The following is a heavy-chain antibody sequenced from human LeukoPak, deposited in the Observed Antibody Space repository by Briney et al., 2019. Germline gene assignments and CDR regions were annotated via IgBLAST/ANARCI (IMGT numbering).Heavy chain of an antibody. J-gene: IGHJ3*02. CDR3: ARDQDDFWSGSGAFDI. Sequence: GGSLRLSCAASGFTFSSYSMNWVRQAPGKGLEWVSYISSSSSTIYYADSVKGRFTISRDNAKNSLYLQMNSLRAEDTAVYYCARDQDDFWSGSGAFDIWGQGTMVTVSS. V-gene: IGHV3-48*01. D-gene: IGHD3-3*01. CDR1: GFTFSSYS. CDR2: ISSSSSTI.